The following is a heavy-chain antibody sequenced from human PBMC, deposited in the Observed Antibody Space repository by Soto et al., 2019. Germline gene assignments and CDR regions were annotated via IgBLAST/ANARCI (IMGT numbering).Heavy chain of an antibody. CDR2: IYPGDSET. Sequence: PGESLKISCKGSGYSFTNYWIGWVRQMPGSGLELVGVIYPGDSETRYSPSFQGQVTISADESISTAYLQWNSLKAPDTAIYYCARAGGETFRAFDIWGQGTTVTVSS. D-gene: IGHD2-21*01. J-gene: IGHJ3*02. CDR3: ARAGGETFRAFDI. V-gene: IGHV5-51*01. CDR1: GYSFTNYW.